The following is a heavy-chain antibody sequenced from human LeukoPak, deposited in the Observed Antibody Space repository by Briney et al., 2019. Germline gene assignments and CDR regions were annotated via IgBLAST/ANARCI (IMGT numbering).Heavy chain of an antibody. V-gene: IGHV3-21*01. CDR3: AREYSSGWYHGGFDY. CDR1: GFTFSRYS. J-gene: IGHJ4*02. D-gene: IGHD6-19*01. CDR2: ISSSSSYI. Sequence: GGSLRLSCVASGFTFSRYSMNWVRQAPGKGLEWVSSISSSSSYIYYADSVKGRFTISRDNAKNSLYLQMNSLRAEDTAVYYCAREYSSGWYHGGFDYWGQGTLVTVSS.